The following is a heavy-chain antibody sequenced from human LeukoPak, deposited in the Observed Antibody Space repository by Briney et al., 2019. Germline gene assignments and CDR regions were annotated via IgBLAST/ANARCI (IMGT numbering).Heavy chain of an antibody. CDR1: GGSISSSNW. Sequence: PSETLSLTCAVSGGSISSSNWWSWVRRPPGKGLEWIGEIYHSGSTNYNPSLKSRVTISVDKSKNQFSLKLSSVTAADTAVYYCASSPVANNAFDIWGQGTMVTVSS. CDR3: ASSPVANNAFDI. V-gene: IGHV4-4*02. J-gene: IGHJ3*02. CDR2: IYHSGST.